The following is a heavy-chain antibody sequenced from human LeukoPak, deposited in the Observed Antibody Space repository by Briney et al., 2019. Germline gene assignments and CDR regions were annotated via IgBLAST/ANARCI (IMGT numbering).Heavy chain of an antibody. Sequence: GGSLRLPCAASGFSFSSYAMNWVRQAPGKGLEWVSVISSSGDSTYYADSVKGRFTISRDNSKNTLYLQMNSLRAEDTAVYYCAKVNSGWVIGAFDIWGQGTMVTVSS. V-gene: IGHV3-23*01. CDR2: ISSSGDST. D-gene: IGHD6-19*01. CDR1: GFSFSSYA. CDR3: AKVNSGWVIGAFDI. J-gene: IGHJ3*02.